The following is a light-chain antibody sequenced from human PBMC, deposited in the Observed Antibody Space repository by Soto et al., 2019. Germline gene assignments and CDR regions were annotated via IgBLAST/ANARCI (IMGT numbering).Light chain of an antibody. V-gene: IGKV3D-15*01. CDR1: QSVSRH. J-gene: IGKJ5*01. Sequence: IVRTQSPATLSVSPGESDTLSWRASQSVSRHLAWYQQKPGQAPRLLSYGAYNRATGIPARFSGSGSGTEFTLTISSLQPEDFAVYYCQQYNNWPLITVGQGTRLDIK. CDR2: GAY. CDR3: QQYNNWPLIT.